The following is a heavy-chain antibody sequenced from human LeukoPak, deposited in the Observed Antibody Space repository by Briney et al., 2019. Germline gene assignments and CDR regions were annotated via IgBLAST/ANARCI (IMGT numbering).Heavy chain of an antibody. CDR1: GFTFSSYA. Sequence: GGSLRLSCAASGFTFSSYAMKWVRQAPGKGLEWVSGINDNGGRTYYAECVKGRFTISRDNSKNTLYLQMNSLRAEDTALYYCAKDTRDRAAAASRGYYFDYWGQGTLVSVSS. D-gene: IGHD6-13*01. J-gene: IGHJ4*02. CDR3: AKDTRDRAAAASRGYYFDY. V-gene: IGHV3-23*01. CDR2: INDNGGRT.